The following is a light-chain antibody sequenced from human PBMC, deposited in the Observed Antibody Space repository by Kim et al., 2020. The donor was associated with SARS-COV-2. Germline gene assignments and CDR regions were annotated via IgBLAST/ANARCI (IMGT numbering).Light chain of an antibody. J-gene: IGKJ4*01. CDR3: QQYNSYPLT. V-gene: IGKV1-5*01. CDR2: DAS. CDR1: QSISSW. Sequence: ASVGDRVPIACRASQSISSWLAWYQLKPGNAPILLIYDASYLESEGPSRCSGSGSGTEFTLSISSLQPDDFATYYCQQYNSYPLTFGGGTKVEIK.